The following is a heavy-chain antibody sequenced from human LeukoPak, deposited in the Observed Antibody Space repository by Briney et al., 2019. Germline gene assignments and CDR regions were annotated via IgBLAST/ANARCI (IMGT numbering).Heavy chain of an antibody. CDR2: IYATGST. Sequence: SETLSLTCSVSGVSITSYYWNWIRQPAGNGLEWIGRIYATGSTNYNPSLKSRVTISVDTSKNQFSLKLSSVTAADTAVYYCASQRDYDSSGYSLDYWGQGTLVTVSS. J-gene: IGHJ4*02. V-gene: IGHV4-4*07. CDR1: GVSITSYY. D-gene: IGHD3-22*01. CDR3: ASQRDYDSSGYSLDY.